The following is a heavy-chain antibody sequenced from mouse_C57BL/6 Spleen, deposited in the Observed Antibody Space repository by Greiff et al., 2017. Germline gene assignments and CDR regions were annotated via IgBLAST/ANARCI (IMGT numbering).Heavy chain of an antibody. Sequence: QVQLQQSGPGLVQPSQSLSITCTVSGFSFTSYGVHWVRQSPGKGLEWLGVIWSGGSTDYNAAFISRMSISKDNSKRQVFFKINSLQADYTAIYYWARKYGTGWFAYWGQGTLVTVSA. CDR3: ARKYGTGWFAY. V-gene: IGHV2-2*01. J-gene: IGHJ3*01. D-gene: IGHD4-1*01. CDR1: GFSFTSYG. CDR2: IWSGGST.